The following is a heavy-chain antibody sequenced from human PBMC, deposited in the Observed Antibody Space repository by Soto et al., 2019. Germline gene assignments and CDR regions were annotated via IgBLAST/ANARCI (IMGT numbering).Heavy chain of an antibody. CDR1: GGSISSGDYY. D-gene: IGHD6-13*01. J-gene: IGHJ4*02. Sequence: SETLSLTCTVSGGSISSGDYYWSWIRQPPGKGLEWIGYIYYSGSTYYNPSLKSRVTISVDTSKNQFSLKLSSVTAADTAVYYCARVEAAWDAIDYWGQGTLVTSPQ. CDR3: ARVEAAWDAIDY. CDR2: IYYSGST. V-gene: IGHV4-30-4*01.